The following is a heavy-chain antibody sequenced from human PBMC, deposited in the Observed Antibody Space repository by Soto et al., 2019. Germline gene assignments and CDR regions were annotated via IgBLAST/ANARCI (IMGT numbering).Heavy chain of an antibody. CDR3: ATWYGNAWYIY. Sequence: SETLSLTCTVSGGSISSYYWSWIRQRPGKGLEWIGYIYYTGSTNYNPSLKSRVTISVDRSKNQFTLQLTSVTVADTAVYYCATWYGNAWYIYWGQGTQVTVSS. CDR1: GGSISSYY. V-gene: IGHV4-59*01. CDR2: IYYTGST. D-gene: IGHD6-13*01. J-gene: IGHJ4*02.